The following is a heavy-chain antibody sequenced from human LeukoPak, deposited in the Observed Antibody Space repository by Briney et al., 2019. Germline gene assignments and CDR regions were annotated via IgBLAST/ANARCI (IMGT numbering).Heavy chain of an antibody. V-gene: IGHV4-34*01. J-gene: IGHJ6*02. CDR3: ARAGATDYYYYGMDV. CDR1: GGSFSGYY. CDR2: INHSGST. D-gene: IGHD5-12*01. Sequence: SETLSLTCAVYGGSFSGYYWSWIRQPPGKGLEWIGEINHSGSTNYNPSLKSRVTISVDTSKNQFPLKLSSVTAADTAVYYCARAGATDYYYYGMDVWGQGTTVTVSS.